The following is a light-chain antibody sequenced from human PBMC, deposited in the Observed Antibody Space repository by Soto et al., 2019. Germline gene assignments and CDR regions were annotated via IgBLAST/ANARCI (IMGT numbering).Light chain of an antibody. Sequence: EIVLTQSPATLSLSPGETATLSCRASQSVSVYLAWYQQKPGQAPRLLIYDAMHRATGIPPRFSGSGSGTDFTLTIRSLEPEDFALYHCQQRSNWSPPYTFGQGTKLEIK. V-gene: IGKV3-11*01. CDR3: QQRSNWSPPYT. CDR1: QSVSVY. CDR2: DAM. J-gene: IGKJ2*01.